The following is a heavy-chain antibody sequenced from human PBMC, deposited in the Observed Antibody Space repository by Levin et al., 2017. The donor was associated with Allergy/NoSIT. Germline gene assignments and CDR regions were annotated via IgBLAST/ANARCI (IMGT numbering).Heavy chain of an antibody. CDR1: GFTFSSYW. CDR2: INSDGSST. J-gene: IGHJ3*02. D-gene: IGHD1-14*01. CDR3: ARSLGFVGMGPGTNGAFDI. Sequence: GGSLRLSCAASGFTFSSYWMHWVRQAPGKGLVWVSRINSDGSSTSYADSVKGRFTISRDNAKNTLYLQMNSLRAEDTAVYYCARSLGFVGMGPGTNGAFDIWGQGTMVTVSS. V-gene: IGHV3-74*01.